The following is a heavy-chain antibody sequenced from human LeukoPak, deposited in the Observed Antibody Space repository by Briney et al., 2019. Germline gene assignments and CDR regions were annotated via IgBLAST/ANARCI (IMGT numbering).Heavy chain of an antibody. J-gene: IGHJ6*02. Sequence: SETLSLTCTVSGGSINSYYWTWIRQPPGKGLEWIGYIYYSGSTHYNPSLNSRVSISLDTSKNQFTLKLSSVTAADTAVYYCARTSRHFYGSGSNLTPWPADMDVWGQGTTVTVSS. D-gene: IGHD3-10*01. V-gene: IGHV4-59*01. CDR1: GGSINSYY. CDR2: IYYSGST. CDR3: ARTSRHFYGSGSNLTPWPADMDV.